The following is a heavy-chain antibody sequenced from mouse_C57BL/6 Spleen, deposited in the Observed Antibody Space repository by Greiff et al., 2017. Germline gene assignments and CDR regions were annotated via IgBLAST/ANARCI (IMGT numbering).Heavy chain of an antibody. CDR2: IHPNSGST. J-gene: IGHJ3*01. Sequence: VQLQQPGAELVKPGASVKLSCKASGYTFTSYWMHWVKQRPGQGLEWIGMIHPNSGSTNYNEKFKSKATLTVDKSSSTAYMQLSSLTSEDSAVYYCASPDYDGFAYWGQGTLVTVSA. CDR3: ASPDYDGFAY. D-gene: IGHD2-4*01. V-gene: IGHV1-64*01. CDR1: GYTFTSYW.